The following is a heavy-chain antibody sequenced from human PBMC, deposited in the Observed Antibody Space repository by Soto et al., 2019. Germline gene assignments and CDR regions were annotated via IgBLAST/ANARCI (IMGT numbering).Heavy chain of an antibody. J-gene: IGHJ4*02. D-gene: IGHD3-10*01. Sequence: EVQLLESGGGLVQPGGSLRLSCGGSGFTFNSYAMTWVRQAPGKGLEWVSAISGSGGTTYYANSVKGRFTFSSDQSKDTLYLQMNSLRAEDTAIYYCAKDRHYGSGTDSDSYLDYWGQGTLVTVSS. CDR1: GFTFNSYA. V-gene: IGHV3-23*01. CDR2: ISGSGGTT. CDR3: AKDRHYGSGTDSDSYLDY.